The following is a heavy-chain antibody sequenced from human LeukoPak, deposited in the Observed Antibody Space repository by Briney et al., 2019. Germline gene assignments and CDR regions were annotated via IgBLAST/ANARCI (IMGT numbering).Heavy chain of an antibody. D-gene: IGHD3-16*01. CDR2: IYYSGST. J-gene: IGHJ4*02. Sequence: PSETLSLTCTVSGGSISSSSYYWGWIRQPPGKGLEWIGSIYYSGSTYYNPSLKSRVTISVDTSKNQFSLKLSSVTAADTAVYYRARWFGGYYFDYWGQGTLVTVSS. V-gene: IGHV4-39*01. CDR1: GGSISSSSYY. CDR3: ARWFGGYYFDY.